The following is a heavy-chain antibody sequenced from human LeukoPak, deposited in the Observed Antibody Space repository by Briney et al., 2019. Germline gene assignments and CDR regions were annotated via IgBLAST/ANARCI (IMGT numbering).Heavy chain of an antibody. CDR2: IYYSGST. D-gene: IGHD5-18*01. CDR3: ARLHGYSYGYVDY. CDR1: GGSISSYY. Sequence: PSETLSLTCTVSGGSISSYYWSWIRQPPGKGLEGIGYIYYSGSTNYNPSLKGRVTISVDTSKNQSSLKLSSLTAADTAVYYCARLHGYSYGYVDYWGQGTLVTVSS. V-gene: IGHV4-59*01. J-gene: IGHJ4*02.